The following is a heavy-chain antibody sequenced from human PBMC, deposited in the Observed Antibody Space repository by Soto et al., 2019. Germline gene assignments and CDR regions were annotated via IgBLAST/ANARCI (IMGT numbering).Heavy chain of an antibody. Sequence: GESLKISCKGSGYSFTSYWIGWVRQMPGKGLEWMGIIYPGESDTRYSPSFQGQVTISADKSISTAYLQWSSLKASDTAMYYCARRVNAMIVVDSDAFDIWGQGTMVTVSS. D-gene: IGHD3-22*01. CDR3: ARRVNAMIVVDSDAFDI. J-gene: IGHJ3*02. CDR1: GYSFTSYW. V-gene: IGHV5-51*01. CDR2: IYPGESDT.